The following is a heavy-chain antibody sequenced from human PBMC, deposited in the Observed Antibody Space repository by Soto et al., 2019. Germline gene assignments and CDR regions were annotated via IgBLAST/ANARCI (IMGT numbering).Heavy chain of an antibody. CDR3: ARDSANCSSTSCPRYYFDY. J-gene: IGHJ4*02. V-gene: IGHV4-31*03. CDR1: GGSISNGGYY. CDR2: IYYSGST. Sequence: PSETLSLTCTVSGGSISNGGYYWSWIRQHPGKGLEWIGYIYYSGSTYYNPSLKSRVTISVDTSKNQFSLKLSSVTAADTAVYYCARDSANCSSTSCPRYYFDYWGQGTLVTVSS. D-gene: IGHD2-2*01.